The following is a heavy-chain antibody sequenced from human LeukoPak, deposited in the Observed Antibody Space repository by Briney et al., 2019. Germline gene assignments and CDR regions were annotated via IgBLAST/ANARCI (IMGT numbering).Heavy chain of an antibody. D-gene: IGHD3-10*01. V-gene: IGHV3-48*02. J-gene: IGHJ6*02. CDR1: GFTFSSYS. CDR3: ARVRALVVRGVNLYGMDV. Sequence: GGSLRLSCAASGFTFSSYSMNWVRQAPGKGLEWVSYISSSSSTINYADSVKGRFTISRDNAKNSLYLQMNSLRDEDTAVYYCARVRALVVRGVNLYGMDVWGQGTTVTVSS. CDR2: ISSSSSTI.